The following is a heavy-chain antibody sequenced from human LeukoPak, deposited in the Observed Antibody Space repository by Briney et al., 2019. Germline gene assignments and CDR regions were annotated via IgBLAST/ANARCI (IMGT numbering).Heavy chain of an antibody. V-gene: IGHV1-2*02. J-gene: IGHJ4*02. Sequence: ASVKVSCKASGYTFTGYYMHWVRQAPGQGLEWMGWINPNSGGTNYAQKFQGRVTMTRDTSISTAYMELSRLRSDDTAVYYCARRGGSGDSVVVPAAFDYWGQGTLVTVSS. D-gene: IGHD2-2*01. CDR1: GYTFTGYY. CDR3: ARRGGSGDSVVVPAAFDY. CDR2: INPNSGGT.